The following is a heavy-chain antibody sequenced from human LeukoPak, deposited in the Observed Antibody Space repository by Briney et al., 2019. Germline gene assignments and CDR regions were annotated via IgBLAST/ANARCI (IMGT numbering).Heavy chain of an antibody. D-gene: IGHD3-9*01. CDR3: AKGQGGGRYFVWLDYGMDV. CDR1: GFTVSSNY. V-gene: IGHV3-53*05. CDR2: IYSGGRT. Sequence: GGSLRLSCAASGFTVSSNYMSWVRQAPGKGLEWVSVIYSGGRTNYADSVKGRFTISRDNSKNTLYLQMNSLRAEDTAVYYCAKGQGGGRYFVWLDYGMDVWGQGTTVTVSS. J-gene: IGHJ6*02.